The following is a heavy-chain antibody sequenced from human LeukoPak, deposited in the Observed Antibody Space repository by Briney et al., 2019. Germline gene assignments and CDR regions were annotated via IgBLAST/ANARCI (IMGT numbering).Heavy chain of an antibody. V-gene: IGHV1-2*02. CDR3: ARYCCSDASENWFDP. D-gene: IGHD6-19*01. CDR2: INPSSGDT. Sequence: ASVKVSCKASGYTFTDFYLHWVRPAPGQGLEWMGWINPSSGDTSYAQKFQGRVTMTRDTSISTAYVELSRLRSDDTAMYYCARYCCSDASENWFDPWGQGTLVTVSS. J-gene: IGHJ5*02. CDR1: GYTFTDFY.